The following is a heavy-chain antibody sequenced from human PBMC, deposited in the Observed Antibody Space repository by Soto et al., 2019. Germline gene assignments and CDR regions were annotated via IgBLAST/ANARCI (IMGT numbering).Heavy chain of an antibody. CDR2: INGDGTTT. Sequence: EAQLVESGGGLVQPGGSLRLSCAASGFTFSGYWMHWVRQAPERGLVWVSRINGDGTTTHYADSVKGRFTISRDNXXXXXXXXXXXXXXXXXXXXXXVRSREGYNLVADYWGQGTLVTVSS. V-gene: IGHV3-74*01. CDR3: VRSREGYNLVADY. D-gene: IGHD5-12*01. J-gene: IGHJ4*02. CDR1: GFTFSGYW.